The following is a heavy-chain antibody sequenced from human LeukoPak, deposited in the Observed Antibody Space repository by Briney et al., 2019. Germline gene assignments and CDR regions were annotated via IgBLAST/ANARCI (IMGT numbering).Heavy chain of an antibody. D-gene: IGHD3-10*01. CDR2: IYYSGST. V-gene: IGHV4-31*03. Sequence: PSQTLSLTCTVSGGSISSGGYYWSWIRQHPGKGLEWIGYIYYSGSTYYNPSLKSRVTISVDTSKNQFSLELSSVTAADTAVYYCARGSITMVRGVKELDYWGQGTLVTVSS. CDR1: GGSISSGGYY. J-gene: IGHJ4*02. CDR3: ARGSITMVRGVKELDY.